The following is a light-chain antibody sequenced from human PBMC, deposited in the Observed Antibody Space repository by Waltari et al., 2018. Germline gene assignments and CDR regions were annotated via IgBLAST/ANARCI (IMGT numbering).Light chain of an antibody. V-gene: IGKV3-11*01. CDR1: PSVSNS. Sequence: EVVLTQSPATLSLSPGERATLSCRASPSVSNSLAWYRQKPGQAPSLLIYDASTRAAGIPDRFSGSGSGTYFSLTIISLEPEDFAVYYCQLRTGWPMTFGQGTRLEIK. CDR3: QLRTGWPMT. J-gene: IGKJ5*01. CDR2: DAS.